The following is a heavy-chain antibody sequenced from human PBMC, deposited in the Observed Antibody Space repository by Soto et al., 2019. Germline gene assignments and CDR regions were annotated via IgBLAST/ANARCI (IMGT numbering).Heavy chain of an antibody. CDR2: MNPNSGNT. CDR3: ARVGDTAMVKDY. D-gene: IGHD5-18*01. J-gene: IGHJ4*02. CDR1: GYTFTSYD. Sequence: GASVKVSCKASGYTFTSYDINWVRQATGQGLEWMGWMNPNSGNTGYAQKFQGRVTMTRNTSISTAYMELSSLRSEDTAVYYCARVGDTAMVKDYWGQGTLVTVSS. V-gene: IGHV1-8*01.